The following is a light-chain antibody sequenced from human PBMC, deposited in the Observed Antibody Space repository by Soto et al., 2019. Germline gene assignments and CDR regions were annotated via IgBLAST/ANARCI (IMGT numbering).Light chain of an antibody. Sequence: IVLTPAPATLSLSAVEEATVSCRASQSISNYLPWYQHKPGQAPRLLIYDASNRATATPPRFSGSGSGTDFTLTISSPEPEDFAVYSCQQRSAGVTFGQGTRLEIK. CDR1: QSISNY. J-gene: IGKJ5*01. CDR3: QQRSAGVT. CDR2: DAS. V-gene: IGKV3-11*01.